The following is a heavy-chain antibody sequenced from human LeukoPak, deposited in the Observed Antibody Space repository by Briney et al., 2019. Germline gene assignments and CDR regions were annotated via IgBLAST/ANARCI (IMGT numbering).Heavy chain of an antibody. CDR3: VRYYHSSGFSHWFDP. CDR1: GASVSSDDYY. D-gene: IGHD3-22*01. CDR2: ISYSGST. Sequence: SETLSLTCSASGASVSSDDYYWGWIRQPPGQGLEWIAYISYSGSTYYNPSLKSRITISIEMSKNQFSLKLSPVTAADTAVYYCVRYYHSSGFSHWFDPWGQGTLVTVSS. V-gene: IGHV4-30-4*01. J-gene: IGHJ5*02.